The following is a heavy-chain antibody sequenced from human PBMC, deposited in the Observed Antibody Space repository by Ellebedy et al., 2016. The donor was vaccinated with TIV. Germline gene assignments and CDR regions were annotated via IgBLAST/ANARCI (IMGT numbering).Heavy chain of an antibody. J-gene: IGHJ4*02. CDR2: ITGGGGST. CDR3: AITLNGDYGCFDY. D-gene: IGHD4-17*01. Sequence: GESLKISCTASRFSFSSYAMSWVRQAPGKGLEWVSGITGGGGSTKYADSVKGRFTVSRDISKNTLHLQMDSLRPEDTAVYHCAITLNGDYGCFDYWGLGTLVTVSS. CDR1: RFSFSSYA. V-gene: IGHV3-23*01.